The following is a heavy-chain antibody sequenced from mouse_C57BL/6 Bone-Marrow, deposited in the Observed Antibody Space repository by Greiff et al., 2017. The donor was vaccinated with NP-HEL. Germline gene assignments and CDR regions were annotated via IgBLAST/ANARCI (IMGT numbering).Heavy chain of an antibody. Sequence: VQLQQPGAELVKPGASVKLSCKASGYTFTSYWMHWVKQRPGQGLEWIGMIHPNSGSTNYNEKFKSKATLTVDKSSSTAYMQLSSLTSEDSAVYYCARRRNYGSSYSYLDYWGQGTTLTVSS. J-gene: IGHJ2*01. CDR2: IHPNSGST. D-gene: IGHD1-1*01. CDR1: GYTFTSYW. CDR3: ARRRNYGSSYSYLDY. V-gene: IGHV1-64*01.